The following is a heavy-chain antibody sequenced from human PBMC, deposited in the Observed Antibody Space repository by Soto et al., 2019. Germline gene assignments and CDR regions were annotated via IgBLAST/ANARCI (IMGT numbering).Heavy chain of an antibody. J-gene: IGHJ5*02. V-gene: IGHV4-31*03. Sequence: SETLSLTCTVSGGSISSGGYYWSWIRQHPGKGLEWIGYIYYSGSTYYNPSLKSRVTISVDTSKNQFSLKLSSVTAADTAVYYCARNSGLRFLEWLLGGWFDPWGQGTLVTVSS. CDR1: GGSISSGGYY. CDR2: IYYSGST. D-gene: IGHD3-3*01. CDR3: ARNSGLRFLEWLLGGWFDP.